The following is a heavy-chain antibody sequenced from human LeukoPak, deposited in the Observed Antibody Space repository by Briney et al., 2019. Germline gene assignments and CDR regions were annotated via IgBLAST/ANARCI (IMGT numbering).Heavy chain of an antibody. CDR1: GGSISSGDYY. CDR2: IYYSGST. CDR3: AREESGTSSFDY. Sequence: SETLSLTCTVSGGSISSGDYYWSWIHQPPGKGLEWIGYIYYSGSTYYNPSLKSRVTISVDTSENQFSLKLSSVTAAGTAVYYCAREESGTSSFDYWGQGALVTVSS. D-gene: IGHD1-26*01. J-gene: IGHJ4*02. V-gene: IGHV4-30-4*01.